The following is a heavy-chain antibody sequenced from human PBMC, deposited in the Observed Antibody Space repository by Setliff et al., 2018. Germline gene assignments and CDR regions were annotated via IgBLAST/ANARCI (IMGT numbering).Heavy chain of an antibody. Sequence: LRLSCAASGFTVSSDYMSWFRQAPGKGLEWVSVIYSGGDTYYADSVKGRFTIYRDNSKNTLYLQMNSLRLEDTAIYYCARDSRGLVPAAIEGSYYYYGMDVWGQGTTVTVSS. D-gene: IGHD2-2*02. CDR2: IYSGGDT. CDR1: GFTVSSDY. V-gene: IGHV3-66*02. CDR3: ARDSRGLVPAAIEGSYYYYGMDV. J-gene: IGHJ6*02.